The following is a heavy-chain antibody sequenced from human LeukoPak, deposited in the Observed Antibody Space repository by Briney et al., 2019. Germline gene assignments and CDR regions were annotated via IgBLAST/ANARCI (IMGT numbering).Heavy chain of an antibody. Sequence: PSETLSLTCSVSGGSISTTDFDWAWIRQPPGQGLEWIATISSSGKSYYNPYLMSRVTISVDTSKNQFSLDVTSVTAADTAVYYCARYQSSGGDLDIWRQGTTVTVSS. D-gene: IGHD2-21*01. CDR3: ARYQSSGGDLDI. CDR1: GGSISTTDFD. J-gene: IGHJ3*02. V-gene: IGHV4-39*01. CDR2: ISSSGKS.